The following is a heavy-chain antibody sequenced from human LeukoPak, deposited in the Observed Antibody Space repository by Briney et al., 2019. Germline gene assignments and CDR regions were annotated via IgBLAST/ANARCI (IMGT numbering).Heavy chain of an antibody. CDR1: GGSVSSGSYY. J-gene: IGHJ4*02. D-gene: IGHD4-17*01. CDR2: IYYSGST. Sequence: SETLSLTCTVSGGSVSSGSYYWSWIRQPPGKGLEWIGYIYYSGSTNYNPSLKSRVTISVDTSKNQFSLKLSSVTAADPAVSYCASRSDYGDYLDYWGQGTLVTVSS. CDR3: ASRSDYGDYLDY. V-gene: IGHV4-61*01.